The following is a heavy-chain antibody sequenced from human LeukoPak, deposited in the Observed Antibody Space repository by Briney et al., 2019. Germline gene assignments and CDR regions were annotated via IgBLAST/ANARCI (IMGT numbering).Heavy chain of an antibody. D-gene: IGHD3-10*01. Sequence: PGGSLRLSCAASGFTFSSYGMHWVRQAPGKGLEWVAVIWYGGSNKYYADSVKGRFTISRDNSKNTLYLQMNSLRAEDTAVYYCAKGNLWFGDDGSQSGPLHFDPWGQGTLVTVSS. CDR3: AKGNLWFGDDGSQSGPLHFDP. CDR1: GFTFSSYG. V-gene: IGHV3-30*02. CDR2: IWYGGSNK. J-gene: IGHJ5*02.